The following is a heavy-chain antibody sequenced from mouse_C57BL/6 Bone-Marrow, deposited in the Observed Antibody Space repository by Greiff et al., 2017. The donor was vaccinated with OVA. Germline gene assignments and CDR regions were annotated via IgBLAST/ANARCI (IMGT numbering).Heavy chain of an antibody. CDR1: GFTFTSYS. J-gene: IGHJ4*01. CDR2: IDPAGSYT. CDR3: ARDTFYYDYERED. D-gene: IGHD2-4*01. Sequence: QVQLQQSGADLVRPGTSVKFSCTASGFTFTSYSMPWVQQRPGKGLEWIGVIDPAGSYTNYTQTFKGKATFTVDTSSSTAFMQLSSLTSEDSAVDYCARDTFYYDYEREDWGQGTSVTVSS. V-gene: IGHV1-59*01.